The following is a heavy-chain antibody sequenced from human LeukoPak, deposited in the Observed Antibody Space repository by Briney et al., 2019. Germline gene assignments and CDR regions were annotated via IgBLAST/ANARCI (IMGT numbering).Heavy chain of an antibody. J-gene: IGHJ5*02. CDR2: ISSSSSYT. Sequence: GGSLRLSCAASGFTFSDYYMSWIRQAPGKGLEGVSYISSSSSYTNYADSVKGRFTISRDNAKNSLYLQMNSLRAEDPAVYYCARALDYGETNWFDPWGQGTLVTVSS. CDR1: GFTFSDYY. V-gene: IGHV3-11*06. CDR3: ARALDYGETNWFDP. D-gene: IGHD4-17*01.